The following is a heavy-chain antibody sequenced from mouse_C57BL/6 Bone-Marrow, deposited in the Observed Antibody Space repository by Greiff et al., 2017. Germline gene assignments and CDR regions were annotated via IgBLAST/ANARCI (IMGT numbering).Heavy chain of an antibody. CDR1: GFTFTDYY. Sequence: EVKLMESGGGLVQPGGSLGLSCAASGFTFTDYYMSWVRQPPGKALEWLGFIRNKANGYTTEYSASVKGRFTISRDNSQSILYLQMNALRAEDSATYYCARFGPYGSSPNWYFDVWGTGTTVTVSS. D-gene: IGHD1-1*01. CDR3: ARFGPYGSSPNWYFDV. V-gene: IGHV7-3*01. CDR2: IRNKANGYTT. J-gene: IGHJ1*03.